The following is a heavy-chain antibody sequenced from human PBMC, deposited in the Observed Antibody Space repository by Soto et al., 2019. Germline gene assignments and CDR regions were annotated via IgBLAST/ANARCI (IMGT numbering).Heavy chain of an antibody. CDR3: ARGNSYGSFWYFDL. CDR2: ITASNGNT. Sequence: QLQLVQSGAEVMTPGASVRVYCEAAGCSFSTYGITWVRQAPGKGLEWMGWITASNGNTRYGQNLQGRLTMTTDTSTNTAYMNLWRLSSDDTAMYYCARGNSYGSFWYFDLWGRGTLITVSS. D-gene: IGHD5-18*01. V-gene: IGHV1-18*04. CDR1: GCSFSTYG. J-gene: IGHJ2*01.